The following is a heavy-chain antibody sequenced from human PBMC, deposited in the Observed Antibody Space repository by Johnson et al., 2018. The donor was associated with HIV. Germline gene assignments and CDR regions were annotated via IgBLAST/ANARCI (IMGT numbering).Heavy chain of an antibody. Sequence: QVQLVESGGGLVQPGGSLRLSCAASGFSFSIYAMHWIRQAPGKGLEWVALISYDGSNKFYADSVKGRFTSSRDKSKKTLNLQMNSLRVDDTAVYYCARAAIGVRPAGAFDVWVRGTMVTVSS. CDR3: ARAAIGVRPAGAFDV. CDR2: ISYDGSNK. V-gene: IGHV3-30*04. D-gene: IGHD2-2*01. CDR1: GFSFSIYA. J-gene: IGHJ3*01.